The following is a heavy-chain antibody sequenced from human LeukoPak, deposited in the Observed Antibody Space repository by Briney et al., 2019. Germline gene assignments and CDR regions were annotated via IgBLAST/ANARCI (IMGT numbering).Heavy chain of an antibody. CDR2: IHPSGIT. CDR3: VRDEYRGV. D-gene: IGHD2/OR15-2a*01. Sequence: SETLSLTCTDSGDSINKDYWAWIRQPAGKGLEWIGRIHPSGITHQNPSLRGRVTMSIDASKNQFSLNLSSVTAADTAVYYCVRDEYRGVWGKRTTVTVSS. J-gene: IGHJ6*04. CDR1: GDSINKDY. V-gene: IGHV4-4*07.